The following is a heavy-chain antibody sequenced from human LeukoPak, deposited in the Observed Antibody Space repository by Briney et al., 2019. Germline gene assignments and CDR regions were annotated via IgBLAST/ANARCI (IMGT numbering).Heavy chain of an antibody. Sequence: QPGRSLRLSCAASGFTFSSYGMHWVRQAPGKGLEWVAVISYDGSNKYYADSVKGRFTISRDNSKNTLYLQTNSLRAEDTAVYYCATREYSSSWSLYYYYYGMDVWGQGTTVTVSS. D-gene: IGHD6-13*01. CDR2: ISYDGSNK. J-gene: IGHJ6*02. V-gene: IGHV3-30*03. CDR3: ATREYSSSWSLYYYYYGMDV. CDR1: GFTFSSYG.